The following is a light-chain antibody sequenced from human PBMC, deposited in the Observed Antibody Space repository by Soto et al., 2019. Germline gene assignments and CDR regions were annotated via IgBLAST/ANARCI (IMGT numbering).Light chain of an antibody. CDR1: SSDVGGYNY. J-gene: IGLJ2*01. Sequence: QSALTQPASVSGSPGQSIAISCTGTSSDVGGYNYVSWFQQHPGKAPKLIIYDVSNRPSGVSSRFSGSKSGNTASLTISGLQAEDEADYYCSSFTSSSTRVFGGGTKVPVL. CDR2: DVS. CDR3: SSFTSSSTRV. V-gene: IGLV2-14*01.